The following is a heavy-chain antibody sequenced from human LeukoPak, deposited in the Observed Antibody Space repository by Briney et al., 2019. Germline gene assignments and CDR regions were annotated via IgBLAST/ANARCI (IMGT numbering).Heavy chain of an antibody. J-gene: IGHJ4*02. Sequence: SGTLSLTCAVSGGSISSSNWWSWVRQPPGKGLEWIGEIYHSGSTNYNPSLKSRVTISVDKSKNQFSLKLCSVTAADTAVYYCASLDLGVAGTFRYWGQGTLVTVSS. D-gene: IGHD6-19*01. CDR3: ASLDLGVAGTFRY. CDR1: GGSISSSNW. CDR2: IYHSGST. V-gene: IGHV4-4*02.